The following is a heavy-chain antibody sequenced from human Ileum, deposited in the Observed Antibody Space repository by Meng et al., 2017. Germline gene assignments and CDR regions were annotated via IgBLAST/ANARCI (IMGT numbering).Heavy chain of an antibody. CDR3: ARGGHDSSGYYSFDY. CDR2: INHSGST. V-gene: IGHV4-34*01. CDR1: GGSLSGYY. Sequence: QATLQQWGAGLLKPSETLSLPCAVYGGSLSGYYWSWIRQPPGKGLEWIGEINHSGSTNYNPSLKSRVTISVDTSKNQFSLKLSSVTAADTAVYYCARGGHDSSGYYSFDYWGQGTLVTVSS. D-gene: IGHD3-22*01. J-gene: IGHJ4*02.